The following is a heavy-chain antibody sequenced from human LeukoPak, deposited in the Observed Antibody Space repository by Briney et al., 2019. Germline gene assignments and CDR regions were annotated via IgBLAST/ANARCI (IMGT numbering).Heavy chain of an antibody. CDR3: ARGPGWSGSYSDNWFDP. D-gene: IGHD1-26*01. CDR2: IYYSGST. Sequence: SETLSLTCTVSGGSISSYYWSWIRQPPGKGLEWIGYIYYSGSTNYNPSLKSRVTISVDTSKNQFSLKLSSVTAADTAVYYCARGPGWSGSYSDNWFDPWGQGTLVTVSS. J-gene: IGHJ5*02. CDR1: GGSISSYY. V-gene: IGHV4-59*01.